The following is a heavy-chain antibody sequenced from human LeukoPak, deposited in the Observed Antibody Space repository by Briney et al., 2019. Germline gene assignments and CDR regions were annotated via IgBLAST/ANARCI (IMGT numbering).Heavy chain of an antibody. V-gene: IGHV4-59*01. Sequence: SETLSLTCTVSGGSISSYYWSWIRQPPGKGLEWIGYIYYSGSTNYNPSLKSRVTISVDTSKNQFSLKLSSVTAADTAVYYCARDRVGANYYYYYMDVWGKGTTVTVSS. D-gene: IGHD1-26*01. CDR2: IYYSGST. J-gene: IGHJ6*03. CDR1: GGSISSYY. CDR3: ARDRVGANYYYYYMDV.